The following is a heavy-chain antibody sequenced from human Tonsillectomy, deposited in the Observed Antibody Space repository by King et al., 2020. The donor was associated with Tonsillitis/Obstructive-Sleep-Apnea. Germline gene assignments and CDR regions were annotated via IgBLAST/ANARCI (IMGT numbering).Heavy chain of an antibody. CDR3: AAIFGYCSSTSCYAGNYFDY. CDR1: GFTFTSSA. D-gene: IGHD2-2*01. Sequence: QLVQSGPEVKKPGTSVKVSCKASGFTFTSSAVQWVRQARGQRLDWIGWIVVGSGNTNYAQKIQERVTITRDMSTSTAYMVLRSPRSEDTAVYYCAAIFGYCSSTSCYAGNYFDYWGQGTLVTVSS. CDR2: IVVGSGNT. J-gene: IGHJ4*02. V-gene: IGHV1-58*01.